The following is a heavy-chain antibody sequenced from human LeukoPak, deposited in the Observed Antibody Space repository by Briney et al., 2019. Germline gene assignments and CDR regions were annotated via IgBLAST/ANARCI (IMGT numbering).Heavy chain of an antibody. D-gene: IGHD6-19*01. V-gene: IGHV4-38-2*02. CDR2: IYHSGST. CDR1: GYSISSGYY. Sequence: SETLSLTCTVSGYSISSGYYWGRIRQPPGKGLEWIGSIYHSGSTYYNPSLKSRVTISVDTSKNQFSLKLSSVTAADTAVYYCARAGYSSGWSTTYYYYYMDVWGKGTTVTVSS. J-gene: IGHJ6*03. CDR3: ARAGYSSGWSTTYYYYYMDV.